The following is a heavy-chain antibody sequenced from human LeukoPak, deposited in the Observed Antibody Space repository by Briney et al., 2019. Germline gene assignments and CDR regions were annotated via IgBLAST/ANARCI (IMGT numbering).Heavy chain of an antibody. D-gene: IGHD6-19*01. CDR2: IYSGGST. V-gene: IGHV3-66*01. Sequence: GGSLRLSCAASGFTVSSNYMSWVRQAPGKGLEWVSIIYSGGSTYYADSVKGRFTISGDNSKNTLHLQMNSLRAEDTAVYYCARDLLSGRYHNYGMDVWGQGTTVTVSS. J-gene: IGHJ6*02. CDR1: GFTVSSNY. CDR3: ARDLLSGRYHNYGMDV.